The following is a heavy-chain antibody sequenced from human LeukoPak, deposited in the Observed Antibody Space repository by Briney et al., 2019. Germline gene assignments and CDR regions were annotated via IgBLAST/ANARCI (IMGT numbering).Heavy chain of an antibody. CDR1: GGSISSYY. CDR2: IYYSGST. V-gene: IGHV4-59*01. Sequence: SETLSLTCTVSGGSISSYYWSWIRQPPGKGLEWIGYIYYSGSTNYNPSLKSRVTISVDTSKNQFSLKLSSVTAADTAVYYCARDSGYYYDSSGYYGPPFDYWGQGTLVTVSS. D-gene: IGHD3-22*01. J-gene: IGHJ4*02. CDR3: ARDSGYYYDSSGYYGPPFDY.